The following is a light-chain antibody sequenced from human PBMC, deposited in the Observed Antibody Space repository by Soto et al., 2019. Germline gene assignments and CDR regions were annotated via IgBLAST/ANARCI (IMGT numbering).Light chain of an antibody. CDR1: QLIGSN. V-gene: IGKV3-15*01. Sequence: EIVLTQSPVTLSVSPGERATLSCTASQLIGSNLAWYQQKPGQAPRLLIYGASTRATGIPDTFSGTGSATAFTLTISSLQSDDVAVYYCQQYYDWPLTFGQGTKVDIK. CDR3: QQYYDWPLT. J-gene: IGKJ1*01. CDR2: GAS.